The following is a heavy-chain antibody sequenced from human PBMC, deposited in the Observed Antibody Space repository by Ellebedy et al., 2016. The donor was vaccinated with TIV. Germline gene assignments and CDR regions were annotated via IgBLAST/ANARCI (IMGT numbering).Heavy chain of an antibody. J-gene: IGHJ6*02. V-gene: IGHV4-39*07. D-gene: IGHD6-19*01. CDR3: ARQWLAPYYYYYYGMDV. Sequence: SETLSLXXTDSAGSISSSNYYWGWVRHPPGKGLEWIGSIYYSGSTYYNPFLKSRVTISLDTSKNQFSLKLSSVTAADTAVYYCARQWLAPYYYYYYGMDVWGQGTTVTVSS. CDR2: IYYSGST. CDR1: AGSISSSNYY.